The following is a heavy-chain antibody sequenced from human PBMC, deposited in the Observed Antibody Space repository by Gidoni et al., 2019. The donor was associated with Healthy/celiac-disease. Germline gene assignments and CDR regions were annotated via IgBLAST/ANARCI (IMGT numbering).Heavy chain of an antibody. CDR3: ARDRGVNRNDY. CDR2: IWYDGSNK. J-gene: IGHJ4*02. CDR1: GFTFSSYG. Sequence: QVQLVESGGGVVQPGRSLRLSCAASGFTFSSYGMHWVRQAPGKGLEWVAVIWYDGSNKYYADSVKGRFTISRDNSKNTLYLQMNSLRAEDTAVYYCARDRGVNRNDYWGQGTLVTVSS. D-gene: IGHD3-10*01. V-gene: IGHV3-33*01.